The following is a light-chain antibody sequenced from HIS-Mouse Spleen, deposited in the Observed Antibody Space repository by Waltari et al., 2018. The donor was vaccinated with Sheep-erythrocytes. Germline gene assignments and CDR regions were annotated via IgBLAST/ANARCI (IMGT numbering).Light chain of an antibody. V-gene: IGLV2-11*01. CDR2: DVS. Sequence: QSALTQPRSVSGSPGQSVTISCTGTSSDVGGYNYVSWYQQHPGKAPKLMIYDVSKRRAGVPDRFSGSKSGNTASLTISGLQAEDEADYYGCSYAGSYNHVFATGTKVTVL. J-gene: IGLJ1*01. CDR3: CSYAGSYNHV. CDR1: SSDVGGYNY.